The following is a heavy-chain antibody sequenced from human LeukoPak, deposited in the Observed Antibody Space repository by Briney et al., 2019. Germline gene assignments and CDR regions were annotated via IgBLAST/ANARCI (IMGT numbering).Heavy chain of an antibody. CDR1: GGSISSSSYY. Sequence: PSETLSLTCTVSGGSISSSSYYWGWIRQPPGKGLEWIGSIYYSGSTYYNPSLKSRVTISVDTSKNQFSLKLSSVTAADTAVYYCARPTDYYGSGSYFGFDYWGQGTLVTVSS. J-gene: IGHJ4*02. D-gene: IGHD3-10*01. CDR3: ARPTDYYGSGSYFGFDY. CDR2: IYYSGST. V-gene: IGHV4-39*01.